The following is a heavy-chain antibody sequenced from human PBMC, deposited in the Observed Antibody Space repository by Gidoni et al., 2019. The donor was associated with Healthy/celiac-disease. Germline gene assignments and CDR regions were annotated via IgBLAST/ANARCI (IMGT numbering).Heavy chain of an antibody. Sequence: QVQLVQSGAEVKKPGASVKVSCKASGYTFTRYGISWVRQAPGQGLEWMGWTSAYNGNTNYAQKLQGRVTMTTDTSTSTAYMELRSLRSDDTAVYYCARDWMGSSGPTKPPHFGYWGQGTLVTVSS. V-gene: IGHV1-18*04. CDR3: ARDWMGSSGPTKPPHFGY. J-gene: IGHJ4*02. D-gene: IGHD6-19*01. CDR1: GYTFTRYG. CDR2: TSAYNGNT.